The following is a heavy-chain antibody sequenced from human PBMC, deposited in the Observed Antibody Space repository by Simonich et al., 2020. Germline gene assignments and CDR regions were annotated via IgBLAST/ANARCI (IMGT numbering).Heavy chain of an antibody. CDR3: ARGPRWTGDDAFDI. CDR2: INPNGGGT. J-gene: IGHJ3*02. V-gene: IGHV1-2*02. CDR1: GYTFTGYY. Sequence: QVQLVQSGAEVKKPGASVKVSCKASGYTFTGYYMHWVRQAPGQGLEWCGGINPNGGGTNYAQKVQGRVTMTRDTSISTAYMELSRLRSDDTAVYYCARGPRWTGDDAFDIWGQGTMVTVSS. D-gene: IGHD7-27*01.